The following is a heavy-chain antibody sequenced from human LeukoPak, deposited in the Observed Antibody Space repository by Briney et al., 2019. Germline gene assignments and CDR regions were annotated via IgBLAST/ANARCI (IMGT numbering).Heavy chain of an antibody. J-gene: IGHJ4*02. Sequence: PRRSLRLSCAASGFTFSSYGMHWVRQAPGKGLEWVAVISYDGSNEYYADSVKGRFTISRDNSKNTRYLQMNSLSTEDTAVYYCARGGRDDSSGYYYYYFDYWGQGTLVTVSS. CDR1: GFTFSSYG. D-gene: IGHD3-22*01. CDR2: ISYDGSNE. V-gene: IGHV3-30*03. CDR3: ARGGRDDSSGYYYYYFDY.